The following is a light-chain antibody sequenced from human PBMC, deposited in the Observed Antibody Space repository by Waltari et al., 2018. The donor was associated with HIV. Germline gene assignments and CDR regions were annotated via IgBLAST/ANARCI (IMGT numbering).Light chain of an antibody. J-gene: IGLJ2*01. CDR3: QVWDSSTVV. Sequence: SYELTQPLSVSVALGQTASITYGGNNTGSKNGNWSQQKPGQAPVLVIYRDTNRPSGIPERFSGSNSGNTATLTINRAQAEDEADYYCQVWDSSTVVFGGGTKLTVL. CDR2: RDT. V-gene: IGLV3-9*01. CDR1: NTGSKN.